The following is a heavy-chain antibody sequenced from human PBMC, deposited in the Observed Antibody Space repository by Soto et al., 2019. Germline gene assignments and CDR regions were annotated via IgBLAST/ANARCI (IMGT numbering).Heavy chain of an antibody. V-gene: IGHV4-4*02. CDR2: IYHSGST. Sequence: SETLSLTCAVSGGSISSSNWWRWVRQPPGKGLEWIGEIYHSGSTNYNPSLKSRVTISVDKSKNQFSLKLSSVTAADTAVYYCARSEWDSSSWYWDYYYYGMDVWGQGTTVTV. D-gene: IGHD6-13*01. J-gene: IGHJ6*02. CDR3: ARSEWDSSSWYWDYYYYGMDV. CDR1: GGSISSSNW.